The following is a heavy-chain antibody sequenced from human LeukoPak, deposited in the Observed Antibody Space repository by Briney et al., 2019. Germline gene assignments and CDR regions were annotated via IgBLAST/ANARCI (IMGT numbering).Heavy chain of an antibody. CDR2: FDNSGST. CDR3: ARPPGIAAAWFDP. V-gene: IGHV4-39*01. Sequence: SETLSLTCTVSGGSISSSSYNWGWIRQPPGKGLEWVGSFDNSGSTYYNPSLKSRVTISVDTSKDQFSLKLTSVTAADTAVYYCARPPGIAAAWFDPWGQGTLVTVSS. D-gene: IGHD6-13*01. J-gene: IGHJ5*02. CDR1: GGSISSSSYN.